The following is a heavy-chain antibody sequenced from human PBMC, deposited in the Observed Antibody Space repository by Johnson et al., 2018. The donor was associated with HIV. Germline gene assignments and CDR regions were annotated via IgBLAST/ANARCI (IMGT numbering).Heavy chain of an antibody. Sequence: QATGKGLEWVSTLGTAGDTYYAGSVKVRFTISRDNSKNTLYLQMHSLRAEDTAVYYCEREGYDCSGYSDAFGIWGLGTMVSVS. V-gene: IGHV3-13*01. CDR2: LGTAGDT. CDR3: EREGYDCSGYSDAFGI. J-gene: IGHJ3*02. D-gene: IGHD3-22*01.